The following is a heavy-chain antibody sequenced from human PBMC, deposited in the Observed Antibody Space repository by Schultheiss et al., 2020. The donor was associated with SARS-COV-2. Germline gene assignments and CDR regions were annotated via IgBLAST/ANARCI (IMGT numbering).Heavy chain of an antibody. J-gene: IGHJ4*02. Sequence: SETLSLTCAVSGGSISSSNWWSWLRQPPGKGLEWIGSIYYSGSTYYNPSLKSRVTISVDTSKNQFSLKLSSVTAADTAVYYCAAQRYDFWSGYDGYFDYWGQGTLVTVSS. V-gene: IGHV4-39*01. CDR2: IYYSGST. CDR3: AAQRYDFWSGYDGYFDY. D-gene: IGHD3-3*01. CDR1: GGSISSSNW.